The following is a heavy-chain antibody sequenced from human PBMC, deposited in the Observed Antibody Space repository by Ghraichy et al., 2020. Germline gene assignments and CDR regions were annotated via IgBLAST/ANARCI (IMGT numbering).Heavy chain of an antibody. V-gene: IGHV3-15*01. D-gene: IGHD1-26*01. CDR1: GFTFSNAW. Sequence: GGSLRLSCAASGFTFSNAWMSWVRQAPGKGLEWVGRIKSKTDGGTTDYAAPVKGRFTISRDDSKNTLYLQMNSLKTEDTAVYYCTTDWWERGGEAFDIWGQGTMVTVSS. CDR3: TTDWWERGGEAFDI. CDR2: IKSKTDGGTT. J-gene: IGHJ3*02.